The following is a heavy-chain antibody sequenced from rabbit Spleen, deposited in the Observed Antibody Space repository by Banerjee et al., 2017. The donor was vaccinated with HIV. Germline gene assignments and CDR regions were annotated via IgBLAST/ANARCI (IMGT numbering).Heavy chain of an antibody. CDR3: VRGASSSGYYNL. J-gene: IGHJ4*01. CDR1: GFDFSSNA. D-gene: IGHD1-1*01. Sequence: EESGGGLVTPGGSLTLTCKASGFDFSSNAMSWVRQAPGKGLEWIGFIDLVFGITYYASWVNGRFTISSHNAQNTLYLQLNSLTAADTATYFCVRGASSSGYYNLWGQGTLVTVS. V-gene: IGHV1S47*01. CDR2: IDLVFGIT.